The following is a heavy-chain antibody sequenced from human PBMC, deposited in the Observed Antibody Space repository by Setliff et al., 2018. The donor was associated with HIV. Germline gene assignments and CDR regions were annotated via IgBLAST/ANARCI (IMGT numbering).Heavy chain of an antibody. CDR3: ARDDIGYCTGGSCSLFEF. V-gene: IGHV3-20*04. D-gene: IGHD2-15*01. Sequence: GGSLRLSCAASGFIFDDYGMSWVRQAPGKGLEWVSGTNWNGGSIGYADSVKGRFTISRDNAKNSLYLQMNSLRAEDTALYYCARDDIGYCTGGSCSLFEFWGQGTLVTV. CDR2: TNWNGGSI. CDR1: GFIFDDYG. J-gene: IGHJ4*02.